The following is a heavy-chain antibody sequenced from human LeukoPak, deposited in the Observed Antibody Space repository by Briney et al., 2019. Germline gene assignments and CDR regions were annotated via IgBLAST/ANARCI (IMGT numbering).Heavy chain of an antibody. V-gene: IGHV3-23*01. CDR3: AKDPGYQVVYCFDY. J-gene: IGHJ4*02. D-gene: IGHD2-2*01. CDR1: GFTFSSYS. Sequence: PGGSLRLSCAASGFTFSSYSMSSVRQAPEKGLEWVSGISGSGGSTDYADSVKGRFTISRDNSKNTLYLQMNSLRVEDTAVYYCAKDPGYQVVYCFDYWGQGTLVTVSS. CDR2: ISGSGGST.